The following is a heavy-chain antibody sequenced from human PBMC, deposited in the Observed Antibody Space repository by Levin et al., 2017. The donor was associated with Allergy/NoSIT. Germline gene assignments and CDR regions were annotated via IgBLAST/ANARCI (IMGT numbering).Heavy chain of an antibody. CDR3: ARVRNAGGRGWFDS. CDR2: SYYSGTA. D-gene: IGHD2-8*02. V-gene: IGHV4-31*03. CDR1: GASIISGHYH. Sequence: SETLSLTCTVSGASIISGHYHWSWIRQSPGKGLEWIGHSYYSGTAYYNPSLKSRLTISVDTSKNQFSLKLSPVTAADSAVYYCARVRNAGGRGWFDSWGQGTLVTVSS. J-gene: IGHJ5*01.